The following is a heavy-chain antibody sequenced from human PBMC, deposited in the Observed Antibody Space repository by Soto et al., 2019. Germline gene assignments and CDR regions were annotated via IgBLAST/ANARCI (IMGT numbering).Heavy chain of an antibody. CDR3: AREVVVPSRLSTKYYFDY. CDR1: GGSISSGDYY. J-gene: IGHJ4*02. D-gene: IGHD2-15*01. V-gene: IGHV4-30-4*01. Sequence: SETLSLTCTVSGGSISSGDYYWSWIRQPPGKGLEWIGYIYCSGSTYYNPSLKSRVTISVDTSKNQFSLKLSSVTAADTAVYYCAREVVVPSRLSTKYYFDYWGQGSLVTVSS. CDR2: IYCSGST.